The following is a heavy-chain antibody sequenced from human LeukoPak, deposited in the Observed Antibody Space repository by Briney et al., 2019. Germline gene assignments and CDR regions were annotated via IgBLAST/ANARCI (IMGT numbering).Heavy chain of an antibody. CDR2: ISDYRGNT. Sequence: DSVTVSCKVSGYTFISYGISWVRQAPGQGREWVGWISDYRGNTKYAPTFQERGTMTTDASTSTAYMEVRRLRTDDPCVYYCASLAVAGTYQFDSGGQGTLVTVSS. J-gene: IGHJ4*02. CDR3: ASLAVAGTYQFDS. CDR1: GYTFISYG. V-gene: IGHV1-18*01. D-gene: IGHD6-19*01.